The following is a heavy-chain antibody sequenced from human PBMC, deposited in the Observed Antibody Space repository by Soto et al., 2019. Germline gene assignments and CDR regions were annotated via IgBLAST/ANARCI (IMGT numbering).Heavy chain of an antibody. D-gene: IGHD3-10*01. CDR2: ISSSGSTI. CDR1: GFTFSEYY. V-gene: IGHV3-11*01. Sequence: GGSLRLSCAASGFTFSEYYMSWIRQAPGKGLEWVSYISSSGSTIYYADSVKGRFTISRDNAKNSLYLQMNSLRAEDTAVYYCARDLAYYGGPYYYMDVWGKGTTVTVSS. J-gene: IGHJ6*03. CDR3: ARDLAYYGGPYYYMDV.